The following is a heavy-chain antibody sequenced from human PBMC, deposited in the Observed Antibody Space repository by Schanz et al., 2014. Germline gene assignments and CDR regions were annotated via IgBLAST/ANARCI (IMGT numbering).Heavy chain of an antibody. CDR3: AKSYDTSGYSGFDY. J-gene: IGHJ4*02. D-gene: IGHD3-22*01. V-gene: IGHV3-30*18. Sequence: QVQLVESGGGMVQPGRSLRLSCAGSGFSFSDYGMHWVRQAPGRGLEWVAVISYHGSERYSADSVKGRFTISRDNSKSTLYLQMNSLRTEDTAVYFCAKSYDTSGYSGFDYWGQGTLVTVSS. CDR1: GFSFSDYG. CDR2: ISYHGSER.